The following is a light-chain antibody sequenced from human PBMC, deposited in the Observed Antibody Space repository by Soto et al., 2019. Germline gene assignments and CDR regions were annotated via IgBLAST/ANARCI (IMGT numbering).Light chain of an antibody. CDR1: SSDVGGYKY. J-gene: IGLJ1*01. Sequence: QSALTQPASVSGSPGQSITISCTGTSSDVGGYKYVSWYQQHPGKAPKLMIYEVSNRPSGVSNRFSGSKSGYTASLTISGLQAEDEADYYCNSQRSSGTRVFGTGTKVTV. CDR2: EVS. V-gene: IGLV2-14*01. CDR3: NSQRSSGTRV.